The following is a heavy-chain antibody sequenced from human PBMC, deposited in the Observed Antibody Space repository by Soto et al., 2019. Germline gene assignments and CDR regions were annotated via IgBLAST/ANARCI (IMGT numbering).Heavy chain of an antibody. Sequence: SVKVSCKASGGTFSSYAISWVRQAPGQGLEWMGGIIPIFGTANYAQKFQGRVTITADESTSTAYMELSSLRSEDTAVYYCARDNCSGGSCYSDPTYFDYWGQGTLVTVSS. CDR3: ARDNCSGGSCYSDPTYFDY. CDR2: IIPIFGTA. D-gene: IGHD2-15*01. CDR1: GGTFSSYA. J-gene: IGHJ4*02. V-gene: IGHV1-69*13.